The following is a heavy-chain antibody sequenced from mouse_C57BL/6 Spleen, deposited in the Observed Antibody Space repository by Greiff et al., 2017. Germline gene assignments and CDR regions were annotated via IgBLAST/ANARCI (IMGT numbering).Heavy chain of an antibody. CDR1: GYTFTSYW. Sequence: VPLQQPGAELVRPGSSVKLSCKASGYTFTSYWMDWVKQRPGQGLEWIGNIYPSDSETHYNQKFKDKATLTVDKSSSTAYMQLSSLTSEDSAVXDCARTDYGSSYWYFDVWGTGTTVTVSS. V-gene: IGHV1-61*01. J-gene: IGHJ1*03. D-gene: IGHD1-1*01. CDR2: IYPSDSET. CDR3: ARTDYGSSYWYFDV.